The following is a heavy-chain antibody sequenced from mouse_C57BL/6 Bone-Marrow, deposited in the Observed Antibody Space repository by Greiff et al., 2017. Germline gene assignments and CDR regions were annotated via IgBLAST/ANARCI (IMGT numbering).Heavy chain of an antibody. J-gene: IGHJ2*01. V-gene: IGHV1-55*01. CDR3: AREEIMGLGHDY. Sequence: VQLQQPGAELVKPGASVKMSCKASGYTFTSYWITWVKQRPGQGLEWIGDIYPGSGSTNYNEKFKSKATLTVDTSSSTAYMQLSSLTSEDSAVYCCAREEIMGLGHDYWGQGTTLTVSS. D-gene: IGHD2-2*01. CDR1: GYTFTSYW. CDR2: IYPGSGST.